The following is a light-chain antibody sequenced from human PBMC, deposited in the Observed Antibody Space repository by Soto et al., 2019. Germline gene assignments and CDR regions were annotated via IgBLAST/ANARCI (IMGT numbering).Light chain of an antibody. CDR2: WAS. CDR1: QTVLSSSNNRNY. J-gene: IGKJ1*01. CDR3: HQYYTTPQT. Sequence: DIVMTQSPDSLTVSLGERATINCKSSQTVLSSSNNRNYLAWYQQKPGQPPTLLLYWASTRKSGVPDRFSGSGSGADFTLTISRLQAEDVAVYYCHQYYTTPQTFGQGTKVEIK. V-gene: IGKV4-1*01.